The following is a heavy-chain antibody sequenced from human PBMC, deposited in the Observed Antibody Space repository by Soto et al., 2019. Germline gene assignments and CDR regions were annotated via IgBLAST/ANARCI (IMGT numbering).Heavy chain of an antibody. CDR3: AREGTTAPQDGFYYYGMDV. CDR2: IIPIFGST. D-gene: IGHD5-18*01. CDR1: GGTFSSYA. J-gene: IGHJ6*02. Sequence: QVQLVQSGAEVRKPGSSVKVSCKASGGTFSSYAITWVRQAPGQGLEWMGGIIPIFGSTNYAQKFQGRVTITADESTSTAYMELSSLRSEDTAVYYCAREGTTAPQDGFYYYGMDVWSQGTTVTVSS. V-gene: IGHV1-69*01.